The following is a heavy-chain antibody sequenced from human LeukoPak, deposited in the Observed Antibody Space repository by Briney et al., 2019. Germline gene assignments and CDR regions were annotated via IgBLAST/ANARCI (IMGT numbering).Heavy chain of an antibody. J-gene: IGHJ4*02. D-gene: IGHD6-13*01. CDR1: GYTFTSYG. V-gene: IGHV1-18*01. CDR3: ARDSPYSSNSLRFDY. CDR2: ISAYNGNT. Sequence: ASVKVSCKASGYTFTSYGISWVRQAPGQGLEWMGWISAYNGNTNYAQKLQGRVTMTTDTSTGTAYMELRSLRSDDTAIYYCARDSPYSSNSLRFDYWGQGTLVTVSS.